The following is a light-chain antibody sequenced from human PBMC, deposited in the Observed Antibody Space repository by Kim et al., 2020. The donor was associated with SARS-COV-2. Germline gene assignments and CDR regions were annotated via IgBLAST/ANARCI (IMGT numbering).Light chain of an antibody. V-gene: IGKV1-9*01. CDR1: QGISGY. CDR3: QQLNSYPPT. J-gene: IGKJ2*01. CDR2: AAS. Sequence: IQLTQSPSSLSASVGDRVTITCRTSQGISGYLAWFQQQPGKAPKLLIYAASTLQGGVPSRFSGSGSGTEFTLTISSLQPEDFATYYSQQLNSYPPTFGQGTKLEIK.